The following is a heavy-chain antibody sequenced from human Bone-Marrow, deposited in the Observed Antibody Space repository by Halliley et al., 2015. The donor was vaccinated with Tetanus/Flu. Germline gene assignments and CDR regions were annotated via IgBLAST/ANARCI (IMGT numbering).Heavy chain of an antibody. D-gene: IGHD3-10*01. CDR1: GGSFSNYY. V-gene: IGHV4-59*01. J-gene: IGHJ5*02. Sequence: TLSLTCTISGGSFSNYYWSWIRQPPGKGLEWIGYVDYSGYTSYNPSLKSRVTISLDTSKNRFSLKLSSVTAADTAVYYCARDLQFGELSSGFDPWGQGTLVTVSS. CDR2: VDYSGYT. CDR3: ARDLQFGELSSGFDP.